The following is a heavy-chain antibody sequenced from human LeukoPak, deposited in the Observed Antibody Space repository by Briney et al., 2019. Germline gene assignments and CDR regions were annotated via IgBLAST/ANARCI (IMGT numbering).Heavy chain of an antibody. CDR3: ARVVAVAGSDY. V-gene: IGHV1-18*01. CDR1: GYTFTSYG. Sequence: GASVKVSCNASGYTFTSYGISWVRQAPGQGLEWMGWISAYNGNTNYAQRLQGRVTMTTDTSTSTAYMELRSLRSDDTAVYYCARVVAVAGSDYWGQGTLVTVSS. D-gene: IGHD6-19*01. CDR2: ISAYNGNT. J-gene: IGHJ4*02.